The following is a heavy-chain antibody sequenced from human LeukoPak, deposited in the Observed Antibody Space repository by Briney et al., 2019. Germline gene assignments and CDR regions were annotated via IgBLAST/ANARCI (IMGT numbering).Heavy chain of an antibody. CDR2: IYSGGST. CDR3: ARVYTAMVNA. CDR1: GFTVSSSY. V-gene: IGHV3-66*01. Sequence: GSLRLSCAASGFTVSSSYMSWVRQAPGKGLEWVSVIYSGGSTYYADSVKGRFTISRDNSKNTLYLQMNSLRAEDTAVYYCARVYTAMVNAWGQGTLVTVSS. J-gene: IGHJ5*02. D-gene: IGHD5-18*01.